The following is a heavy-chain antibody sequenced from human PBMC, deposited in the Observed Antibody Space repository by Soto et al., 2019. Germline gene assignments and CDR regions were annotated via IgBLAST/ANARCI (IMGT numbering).Heavy chain of an antibody. CDR2: ISGSGGST. V-gene: IGHV3-23*01. Sequence: GESLKISCAASGFTFSSYAMSWVRQAPGKGLEWVSAISGSGGSTYYADSVKGRFTISRDNSKNTRYLQMNSLRAEDTAVYYCAGREIAARPDYYYYYMDVWGKGTTVTVSS. CDR1: GFTFSSYA. D-gene: IGHD6-6*01. CDR3: AGREIAARPDYYYYYMDV. J-gene: IGHJ6*03.